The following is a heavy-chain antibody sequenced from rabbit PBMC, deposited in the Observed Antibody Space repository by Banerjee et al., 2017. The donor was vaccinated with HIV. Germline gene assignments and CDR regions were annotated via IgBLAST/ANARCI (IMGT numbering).Heavy chain of an antibody. CDR3: ARGSDDSSRGLDL. Sequence: QSLEESGGDLVKPEGSLTLTCTASGFSFSNKYVMCWVRQAPGKGLEWIACINTSSGNTVYASWAKGRFTISKTSSTTVTLQMTSLTAADTATYFCARGSDDSSRGLDLWGPGTLVTVS. J-gene: IGHJ3*01. V-gene: IGHV1S40*01. CDR2: INTSSGNT. CDR1: GFSFSNKYV. D-gene: IGHD1-1*01.